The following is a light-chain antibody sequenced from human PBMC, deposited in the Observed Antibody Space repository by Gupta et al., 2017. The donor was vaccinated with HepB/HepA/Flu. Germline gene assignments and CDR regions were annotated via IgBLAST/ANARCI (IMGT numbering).Light chain of an antibody. V-gene: IGKV1-39*01. J-gene: IGKJ2*04. CDR2: AAS. Sequence: DIQMTQSPSSLSASVGDRVTITCRASQRISTYLNWYQQKPGKAPKLLIYAASSLQNGVPSRFIGSGSGTDLTLTIRNLQPEDFATYYCQQSYRTPMCSFGQGTKLEIK. CDR3: QQSYRTPMCS. CDR1: QRISTY.